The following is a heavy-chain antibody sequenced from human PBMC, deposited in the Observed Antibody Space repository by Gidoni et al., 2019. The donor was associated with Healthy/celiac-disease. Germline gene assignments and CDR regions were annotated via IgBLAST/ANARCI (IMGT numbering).Heavy chain of an antibody. Sequence: QVQLQESGPGLVKPSETLSLTCTVSGGSISSYYWSWIRQPPGKGLEWIGYISYSGSTNYNPSLKSRVTISVDTSKNQFSLKLSSVTAADTAVYYCAREGGTAYYDILTGYYGDAFDIWGQGTMVTVSS. V-gene: IGHV4-59*01. CDR1: GGSISSYY. D-gene: IGHD3-9*01. CDR3: AREGGTAYYDILTGYYGDAFDI. CDR2: ISYSGST. J-gene: IGHJ3*02.